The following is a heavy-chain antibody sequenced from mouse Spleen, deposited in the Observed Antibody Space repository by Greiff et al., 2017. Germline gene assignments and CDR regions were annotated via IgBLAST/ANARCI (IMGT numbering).Heavy chain of an antibody. V-gene: IGHV1-22*01. J-gene: IGHJ3*01. CDR3: ARTGNYLFWFAY. CDR1: GYTFTDYN. CDR2: INPNNGGT. Sequence: EVQLQQSGPELVKPGASVKMSCKASGYTFTDYNMHWVKQSHGKSLEWIGYINPNNGGTSYNQKFKGKATLTVNKSSSTAYMELRSLTSEDSAVYYCARTGNYLFWFAYWGQGTLVTVSA. D-gene: IGHD2-1*01.